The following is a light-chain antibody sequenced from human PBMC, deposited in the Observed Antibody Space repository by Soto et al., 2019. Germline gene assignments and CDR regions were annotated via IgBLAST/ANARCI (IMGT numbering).Light chain of an antibody. V-gene: IGKV3-11*01. CDR2: DAS. CDR3: QPRSNWPPST. Sequence: EIVLTQSPATLSLSPGEIATLSCRASQSVSNYLAWYQHKSFQAPMLLIYDASNSTTGITTRFSGSGSWTDLTISISSLEPEAFAGYYCQPRSNWPPSTFGPGTKVFI. J-gene: IGKJ3*01. CDR1: QSVSNY.